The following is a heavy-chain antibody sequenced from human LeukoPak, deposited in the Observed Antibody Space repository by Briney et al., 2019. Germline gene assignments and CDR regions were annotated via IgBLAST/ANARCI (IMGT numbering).Heavy chain of an antibody. D-gene: IGHD6-19*01. J-gene: IGHJ6*02. CDR1: GFNFGINY. CDR2: IYGGGGT. CDR3: ASIGQWLGYGMDV. V-gene: IGHV3-53*01. Sequence: GGSLRLSCAGSGFNFGINYMSWVRQAPGKGLEWVSVIYGGGGTYYADSVKGRFTISRDNAKNSLYLQMNSLRAEDTAVYYCASIGQWLGYGMDVWGQGTTVTVSS.